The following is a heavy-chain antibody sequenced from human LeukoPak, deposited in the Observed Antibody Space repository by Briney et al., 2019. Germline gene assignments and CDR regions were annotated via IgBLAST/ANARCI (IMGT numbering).Heavy chain of an antibody. D-gene: IGHD2-2*01. CDR3: ARDRDCGTTTCSVDY. V-gene: IGHV3-48*04. Sequence: GGSLRLSCVASGLTFSTSTFSWVRQAPGKGLEWISYITNSGSTIYYAESVKGRFTISRDDAKNSLYLQMNNLRAEDTAVYYCARDRDCGTTTCSVDYWGQGTLVTVSS. CDR2: ITNSGSTI. CDR1: GLTFSTST. J-gene: IGHJ4*02.